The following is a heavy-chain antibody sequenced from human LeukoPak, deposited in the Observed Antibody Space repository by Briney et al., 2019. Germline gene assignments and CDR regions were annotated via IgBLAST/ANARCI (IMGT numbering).Heavy chain of an antibody. CDR2: VNHGGAT. D-gene: IGHD3-22*01. Sequence: SETLSLTCGVSGGSLSGYFWNWIRQPPGKGLECMGEVNHGGATIVNPSLQSRVTISIDTSRNQFSLRLSSVTAADTAVYYCARGRENYYGGSGYAFGRYFDYWAQGNLVTVSS. V-gene: IGHV4-34*01. CDR1: GGSLSGYF. CDR3: ARGRENYYGGSGYAFGRYFDY. J-gene: IGHJ4*02.